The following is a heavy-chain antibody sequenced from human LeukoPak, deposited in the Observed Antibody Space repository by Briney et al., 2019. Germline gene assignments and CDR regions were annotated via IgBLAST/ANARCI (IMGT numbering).Heavy chain of an antibody. Sequence: GESLKISCKGSGYSFTSYWIGWVRQMPGKGLEWMGIIYPGDSDTRYSPSFQGQVTISADKSIGTAYLQWSSLKASDTAMYYCARIGPMNCSSTSCYGMSFYYFDYWGQGTLVTVSS. CDR1: GYSFTSYW. J-gene: IGHJ4*02. CDR2: IYPGDSDT. V-gene: IGHV5-51*01. D-gene: IGHD2-2*01. CDR3: ARIGPMNCSSTSCYGMSFYYFDY.